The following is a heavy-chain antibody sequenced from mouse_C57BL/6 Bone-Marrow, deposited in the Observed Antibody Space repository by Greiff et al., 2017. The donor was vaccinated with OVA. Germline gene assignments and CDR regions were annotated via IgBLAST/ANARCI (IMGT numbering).Heavy chain of an antibody. J-gene: IGHJ2*01. CDR3: ARLIYYGNYEGGIDY. D-gene: IGHD2-1*01. V-gene: IGHV1-82*01. CDR1: GYAFSSSW. Sequence: QVQLQQSGPELVKPGASVKISCKASGYAFSSSWMNWVKQRPGKGLEWIGRIYPGDGDTNYNGKFKGKATLTADKSSSTAYMQLSSLTSEDSAVYFCARLIYYGNYEGGIDYWGQGTTLTVSS. CDR2: IYPGDGDT.